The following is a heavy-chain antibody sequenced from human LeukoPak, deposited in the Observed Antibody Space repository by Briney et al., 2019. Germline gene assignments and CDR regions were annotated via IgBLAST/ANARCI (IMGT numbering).Heavy chain of an antibody. CDR2: IKEDGSEK. CDR1: GFTFSCYW. D-gene: IGHD3-3*01. CDR3: ARDLSIFAASFDY. J-gene: IGHJ4*02. V-gene: IGHV3-7*05. Sequence: GGSLRLSCVASGFTFSCYWMSWVRQAPGKGLEWVANIKEDGSEKHYVDSVKGRFTISRDKTKNSLYLQMNSLRAEDTAVYYCARDLSIFAASFDYWGQGTLVTVSS.